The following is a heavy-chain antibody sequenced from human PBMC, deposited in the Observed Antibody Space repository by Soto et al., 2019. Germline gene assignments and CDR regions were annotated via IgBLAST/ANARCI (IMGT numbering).Heavy chain of an antibody. V-gene: IGHV4-39*01. D-gene: IGHD3-3*01. CDR3: ASQGSTYYDFWSGYYTSWFDP. CDR2: IYYSGST. Sequence: QLQLQESGPGLVKPSETLSLTCTVSGGSISSSSYYWGWIRQPPGKGLEWIGSIYYSGSTYYNPSLKSRVTISVDTSKNKFSLKLSSVTAADTAVYYCASQGSTYYDFWSGYYTSWFDPWGQGTLVTVSS. J-gene: IGHJ5*02. CDR1: GGSISSSSYY.